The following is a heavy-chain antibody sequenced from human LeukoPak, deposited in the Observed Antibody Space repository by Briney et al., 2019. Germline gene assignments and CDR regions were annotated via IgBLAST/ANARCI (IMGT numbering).Heavy chain of an antibody. J-gene: IGHJ4*02. CDR1: GFSFSIHG. V-gene: IGHV3-33*01. CDR2: IWYNGSKK. CDR3: ARDPYGSGDGYFDY. D-gene: IGHD3-10*01. Sequence: GGSLTLSCAASGFSFSIHGMHWVRQPPGKGLEWVAIIWYNGSKKYYAESVKGRFTISRDNSKNTLYLQMSSLRAEDTAVYYCARDPYGSGDGYFDYWGQGTLVTVSS.